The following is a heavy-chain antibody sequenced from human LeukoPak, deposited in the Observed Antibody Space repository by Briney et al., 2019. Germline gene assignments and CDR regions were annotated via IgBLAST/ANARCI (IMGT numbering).Heavy chain of an antibody. CDR3: AKEVDDSSDY. CDR2: ISYDGSNK. V-gene: IGHV3-30*18. Sequence: PGRSLRLSCAASGFTFSSYGMHWVRQAPGKGLEGVAVISYDGSNKYYADSVKGRFTISRDNSKNTLYLQMNSLRAEDTAVYYCAKEVDDSSDYWGQGTLVTVSS. D-gene: IGHD3-22*01. CDR1: GFTFSSYG. J-gene: IGHJ4*02.